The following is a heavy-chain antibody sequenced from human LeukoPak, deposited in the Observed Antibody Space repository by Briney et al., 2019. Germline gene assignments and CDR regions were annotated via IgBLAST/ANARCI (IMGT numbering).Heavy chain of an antibody. CDR2: ISAYNGNT. Sequence: GASVNVSCKASGYTFTSYGISWVRQAPGQGLEWMGWISAYNGNTNYAQKLQGRVTMTTDISTSTAYMELRSLRSDDTAVYYCARDRMVATSTNPLDYWGQGTLVTVSS. CDR3: ARDRMVATSTNPLDY. V-gene: IGHV1-18*01. CDR1: GYTFTSYG. D-gene: IGHD5-12*01. J-gene: IGHJ4*02.